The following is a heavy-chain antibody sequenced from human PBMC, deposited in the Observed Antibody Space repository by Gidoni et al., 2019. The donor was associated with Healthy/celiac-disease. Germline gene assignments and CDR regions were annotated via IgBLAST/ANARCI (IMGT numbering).Heavy chain of an antibody. CDR3: ARGPVLGSWSPYYYYGMDV. J-gene: IGHJ6*02. V-gene: IGHV4-61*02. CDR1: GGSISSASFY. CDR2: IYTSGST. Sequence: QVQLQESGPGLVKPSQTLSLTCTVSGGSISSASFYWSWIRQPAGKGLEWGGRIYTSGSTNYNPSLKSRVTISVDTSKNQFSLKLSSVTAADTAVYYCARGPVLGSWSPYYYYGMDVWGQGTTVTVSS. D-gene: IGHD6-13*01.